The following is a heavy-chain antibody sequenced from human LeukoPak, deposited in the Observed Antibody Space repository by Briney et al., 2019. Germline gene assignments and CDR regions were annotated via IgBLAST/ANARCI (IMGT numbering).Heavy chain of an antibody. CDR2: ISYDGSNK. D-gene: IGHD3-16*02. CDR1: GFTFSSYG. CDR3: AKDIQLST. J-gene: IGHJ3*01. Sequence: PGGSLRLSCAASGFTFSSYGMHWVRQAPGKGLEWVAVISYDGSNKYYADSVKGRFTISRDNSKNTLSLQMNSLRVEDTAIYYCAKDIQLSTWGRGTMVTVSS. V-gene: IGHV3-30*18.